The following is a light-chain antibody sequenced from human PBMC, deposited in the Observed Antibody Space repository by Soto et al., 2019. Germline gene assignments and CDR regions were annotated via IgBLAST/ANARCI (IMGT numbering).Light chain of an antibody. V-gene: IGKV3-15*01. Sequence: EIVMTQSPATLSVSPGERATLSCRASQSVSGNLAWYQQKPGQAPRLLIYAASTRATGIPPRSSGSGSVTEFTLTISSLQSEDFAVYYCQQYNNWPPITFGPGTKVDIK. CDR3: QQYNNWPPIT. CDR2: AAS. CDR1: QSVSGN. J-gene: IGKJ3*01.